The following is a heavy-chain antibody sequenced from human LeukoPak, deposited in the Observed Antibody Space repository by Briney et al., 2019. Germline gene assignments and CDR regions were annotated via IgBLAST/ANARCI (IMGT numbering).Heavy chain of an antibody. CDR2: IYTSGST. Sequence: SETLSLTCTVSGGSISSGSYYWSWIRQPAGKGLEWIGRIYTSGSTNYNPSLKSRVTISVDTSKNQFSLKLSSVTAADTAVYYCAREKLGSGSYLDWFDPWGQGTLVTVSS. V-gene: IGHV4-61*02. J-gene: IGHJ5*02. CDR1: GGSISSGSYY. CDR3: AREKLGSGSYLDWFDP. D-gene: IGHD3-10*02.